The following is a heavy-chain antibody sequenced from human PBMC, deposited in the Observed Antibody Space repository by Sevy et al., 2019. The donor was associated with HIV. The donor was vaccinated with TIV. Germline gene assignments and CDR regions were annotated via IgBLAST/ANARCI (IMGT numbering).Heavy chain of an antibody. CDR1: GFTFSDYY. J-gene: IGHJ4*02. CDR3: ARDGEAVAGTGDFDH. V-gene: IGHV3-11*01. CDR2: ISSSSNAI. D-gene: IGHD6-19*01. Sequence: GGSLRLSCAGTGFTFSDYYMSWIRQSPGKGLEWVSYISSSSNAIYYADSVKGRFTISRDNAKKSMYLQMNSRRAEDTAVYYCARDGEAVAGTGDFDHWGQGTLVTVSS.